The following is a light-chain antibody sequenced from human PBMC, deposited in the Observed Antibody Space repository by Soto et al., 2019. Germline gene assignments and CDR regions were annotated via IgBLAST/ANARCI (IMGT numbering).Light chain of an antibody. CDR1: QSISSW. CDR3: QQYDSYSWT. CDR2: KAS. Sequence: DIQMTQSPSTLSASVGDRVIVTCRASQSISSWLAWYQQRPGKAPKLLIYKASILESGVPSRFSGSGSGTEFTLTISSLQPEDFATYYCQQYDSYSWTFGQGTKVEIK. V-gene: IGKV1-5*03. J-gene: IGKJ1*01.